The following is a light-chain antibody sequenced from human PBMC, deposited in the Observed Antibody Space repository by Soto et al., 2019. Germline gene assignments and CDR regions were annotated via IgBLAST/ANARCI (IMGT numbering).Light chain of an antibody. V-gene: IGLV2-23*01. J-gene: IGLJ1*01. Sequence: QSVLTQPASVSGSPGQSITISCTGTSSDVGSYTLVSWYQQHPGKAPKLMIYEGSQRPSGVSNRFSDSKSGNTASLTISGLQAEDEADYYCCSYAGSSTWVFGTGTKLTVL. CDR3: CSYAGSSTWV. CDR2: EGS. CDR1: SSDVGSYTL.